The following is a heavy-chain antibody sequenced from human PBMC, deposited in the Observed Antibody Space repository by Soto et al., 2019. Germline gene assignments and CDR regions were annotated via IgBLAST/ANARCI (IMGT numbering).Heavy chain of an antibody. CDR2: ISSRGSTI. Sequence: VGSLRLACAASGFTYSDYYMSWIRQAPGKGLEWVSYISSRGSTIYYADSVRGRFTISRDNAKNSLYLQMNSLRAEDTAVYYCARDQKMTTVSWAFDIWGQGTMVTVSS. J-gene: IGHJ3*02. V-gene: IGHV3-11*01. CDR1: GFTYSDYY. CDR3: ARDQKMTTVSWAFDI. D-gene: IGHD4-17*01.